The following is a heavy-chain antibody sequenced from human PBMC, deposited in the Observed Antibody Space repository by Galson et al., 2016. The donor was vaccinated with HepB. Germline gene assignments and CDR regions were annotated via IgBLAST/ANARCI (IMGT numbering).Heavy chain of an antibody. V-gene: IGHV4-31*03. CDR2: VYYNGNA. D-gene: IGHD3-22*01. CDR3: ARDNSRFRDYNSRPLRGLDV. Sequence: TLSLTCNVSGGPISSGGFYWSWIRQHPGKGLEWIGYVYYNGNAFHNPSLKSRITLSVDTSKNQFSLRLTSVTAADTAVYYCARDNSRFRDYNSRPLRGLDVWGQGTTVTVS. J-gene: IGHJ6*02. CDR1: GGPISSGGFY.